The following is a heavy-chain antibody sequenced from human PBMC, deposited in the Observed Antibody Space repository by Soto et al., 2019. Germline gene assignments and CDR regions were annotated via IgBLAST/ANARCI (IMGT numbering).Heavy chain of an antibody. CDR1: GYTFFTYD. J-gene: IGHJ5*02. CDR3: ARHHGPTTSENWFDP. D-gene: IGHD5-12*01. V-gene: IGHV1-18*01. Sequence: ASVKVSCKASGYTFFTYDISWVRQAPGQGLEWMGWISTYSGDTKYAQKFQGRVTMTTDTSTTTAYLELRSLRSDDTAVYYCARHHGPTTSENWFDPWGQGTLVT. CDR2: ISTYSGDT.